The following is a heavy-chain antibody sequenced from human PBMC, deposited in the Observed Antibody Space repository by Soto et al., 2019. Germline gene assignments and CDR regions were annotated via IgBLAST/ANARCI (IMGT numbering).Heavy chain of an antibody. Sequence: QVQLVQSGAEVKKPGSSVKVSCKASGGTFSSNAISWVRQAPGQGLEWMGGIIPIYASPNYAQNFQCRVTVTADKATSTAYVELSRLKFADSAIYYCAVTVTGSRSPLAHWGRGTLVIVSS. CDR2: IIPIYASP. CDR1: GGTFSSNA. V-gene: IGHV1-69*06. J-gene: IGHJ4*02. CDR3: AVTVTGSRSPLAH. D-gene: IGHD3-9*01.